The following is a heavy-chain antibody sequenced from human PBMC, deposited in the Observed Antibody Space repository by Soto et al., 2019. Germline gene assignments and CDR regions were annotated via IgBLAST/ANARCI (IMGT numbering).Heavy chain of an antibody. J-gene: IGHJ4*02. Sequence: QLQLQESGSGLVKPSQTLSLTCAVSGGSISSGGYSWSWIRQPPGKGLEWIGYIYHSGSTYYNPSRXGXAXQXXDRANNQFALKLRSGTAADTAVYYCAAGGGLPRYDWGQGTLGTVSS. CDR3: AAGGGLPRYD. D-gene: IGHD5-12*01. CDR1: GGSISSGGYS. V-gene: IGHV4-30-2*01. CDR2: IYHSGST.